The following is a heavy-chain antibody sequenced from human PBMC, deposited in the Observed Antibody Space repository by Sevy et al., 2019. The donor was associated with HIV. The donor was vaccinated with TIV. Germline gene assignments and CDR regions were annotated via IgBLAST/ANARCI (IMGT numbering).Heavy chain of an antibody. J-gene: IGHJ6*02. CDR3: AKEKAAAGTLYGMDV. CDR1: GFTFSSYG. V-gene: IGHV3-30*18. CDR2: ISYDGSNK. D-gene: IGHD6-13*01. Sequence: GGSLRLSCAASGFTFSSYGMHWVRQAPGKGLEWVAVISYDGSNKYYADSVKGRFTISRDNSKNTLYLQMNSLRAEDTAGDYGAKEKAAAGTLYGMDVWGQGTTVTVSS.